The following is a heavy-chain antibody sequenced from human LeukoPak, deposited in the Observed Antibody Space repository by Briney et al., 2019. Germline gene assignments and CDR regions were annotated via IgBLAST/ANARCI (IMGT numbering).Heavy chain of an antibody. V-gene: IGHV4-59*08. D-gene: IGHD4-17*01. J-gene: IGHJ4*02. CDR2: IYYSGST. Sequence: PSETLSLTCTVSGGSISSDYWSWIQQPPGKGLEWIGFIYYSGSTNYNPSLKSRVTISVDTSRNQFSLKLTSATAADTAVYYCARTRLRFDYWGQGTLVTVSS. CDR3: ARTRLRFDY. CDR1: GGSISSDY.